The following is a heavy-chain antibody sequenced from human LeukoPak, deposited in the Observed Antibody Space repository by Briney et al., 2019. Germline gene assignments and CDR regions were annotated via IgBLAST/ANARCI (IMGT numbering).Heavy chain of an antibody. Sequence: SLTLSLTCAISGDSVSSNSATWNWIRQSPSRGLEWLGRTYYRSKWYNDYAVSVKSRITINPDTSKNQFSLQLNSVTPEDTAVYYCARPYYYDSGTFYSGFWGQGTLVTVSS. CDR2: TYYRSKWYN. V-gene: IGHV6-1*01. CDR3: ARPYYYDSGTFYSGF. D-gene: IGHD3-22*01. CDR1: GDSVSSNSAT. J-gene: IGHJ4*02.